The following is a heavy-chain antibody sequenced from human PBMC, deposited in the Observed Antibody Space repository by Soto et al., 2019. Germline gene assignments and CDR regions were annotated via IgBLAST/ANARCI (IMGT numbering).Heavy chain of an antibody. J-gene: IGHJ4*02. Sequence: GGSLRLSCAASGFTFSDYYMSWFRQAPGKGLEWVSYISGSGSTIHDADSVKGRFTISRDNAKNSLYLQMNSLRAEDTAVYYCARVGSIAAAGTPDYWGQGTLVTVSS. CDR3: ARVGSIAAAGTPDY. CDR1: GFTFSDYY. V-gene: IGHV3-11*01. D-gene: IGHD6-13*01. CDR2: ISGSGSTI.